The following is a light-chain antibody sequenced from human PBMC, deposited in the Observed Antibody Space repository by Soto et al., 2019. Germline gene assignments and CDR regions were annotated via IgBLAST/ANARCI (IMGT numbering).Light chain of an antibody. CDR1: SSDVGGYKY. V-gene: IGLV2-8*01. Sequence: QSALTQPPSASGSPGQSVTISCTGTSSDVGGYKYVSWYQQHPGKAPKLMIFEVNKRPSGVPDRFSGSKSGNTASLTVSGFQAEDVVAYYCSSYAGINNLGVFGTGTKLTVL. J-gene: IGLJ1*01. CDR2: EVN. CDR3: SSYAGINNLGV.